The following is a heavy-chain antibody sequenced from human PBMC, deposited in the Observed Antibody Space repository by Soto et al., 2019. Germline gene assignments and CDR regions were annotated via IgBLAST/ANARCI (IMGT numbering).Heavy chain of an antibody. CDR3: ARSVEGHFDY. J-gene: IGHJ4*02. CDR1: GFPFSIYS. CDR2: ITSDTNTI. V-gene: IGHV3-48*02. D-gene: IGHD6-19*01. Sequence: EVQLVESGGGLVQPGGSLRLTCVASGFPFSIYSMNWVRQAPGKGLEWSSYITSDTNTIKYADSVKGRFTISRDNAKNLVYLQMNSPRDEDTAVCFCARSVEGHFDYWGQGTVVTVSS.